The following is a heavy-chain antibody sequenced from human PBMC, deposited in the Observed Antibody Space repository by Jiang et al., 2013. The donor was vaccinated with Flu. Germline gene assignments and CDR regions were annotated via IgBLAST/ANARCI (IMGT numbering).Heavy chain of an antibody. J-gene: IGHJ3*02. CDR3: ARDYYEDAFDI. CDR2: IYHSGST. CDR1: GGSISSGGYS. Sequence: GSGLVKPSQTLSLTCAVSGGSISSGGYSWSWIRQPPGKGLEWIGYIYHSGSTYYNPSLKSRVTISVDRSKNQFSLKLSSVTAADTAVYYCARDYYEDAFDIWGQGTMVTVSS. V-gene: IGHV4-30-2*01. D-gene: IGHD3-22*01.